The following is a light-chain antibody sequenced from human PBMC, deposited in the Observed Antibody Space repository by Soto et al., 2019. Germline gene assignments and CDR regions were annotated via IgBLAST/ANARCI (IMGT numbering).Light chain of an antibody. CDR2: DAS. CDR3: RSDT. V-gene: IGKV1-5*01. Sequence: DIQMTQSPSTLSASVGDRVTITCRASQSISSWLAWYQQKPGKAPKLLIYDASSLESGVPSRFSGSGSGTEFTLTLSSLQPDYFAPYYCRSDTFGQGTKLEIK. J-gene: IGKJ2*01. CDR1: QSISSW.